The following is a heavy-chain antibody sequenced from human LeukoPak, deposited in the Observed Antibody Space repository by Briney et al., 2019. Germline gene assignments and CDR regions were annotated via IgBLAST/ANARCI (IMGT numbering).Heavy chain of an antibody. CDR1: GYTFTSYA. Sequence: VKVSCKASGYTFTSYAISWVRQAPGQGLEWMGRIIPIFGTANYAQKFQGRVTITTDESTSTAYMELSSLRSEDTAVYYCATARCGSCYSYNYYYYYMDVWGKGTTVTVSS. CDR3: ATARCGSCYSYNYYYYYMDV. D-gene: IGHD2-15*01. J-gene: IGHJ6*03. V-gene: IGHV1-69*05. CDR2: IIPIFGTA.